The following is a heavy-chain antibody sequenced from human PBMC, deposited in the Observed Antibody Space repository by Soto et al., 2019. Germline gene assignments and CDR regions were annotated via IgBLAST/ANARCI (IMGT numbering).Heavy chain of an antibody. J-gene: IGHJ5*02. CDR2: FDPEDGET. V-gene: IGHV1-24*01. D-gene: IGHD3-10*01. Sequence: ASVKVSCKVSGYTLTELSMHWVRQAPGKGLEWMGGFDPEDGETIYAQKFQGRVTMTEDTSTDTAYMELSSLRSEDTAVYYCATLKYGSGMKWFDPWGQGTLVTVSS. CDR3: ATLKYGSGMKWFDP. CDR1: GYTLTELS.